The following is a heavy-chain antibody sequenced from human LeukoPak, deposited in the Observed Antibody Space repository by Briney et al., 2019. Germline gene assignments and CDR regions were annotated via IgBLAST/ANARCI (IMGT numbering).Heavy chain of an antibody. J-gene: IGHJ5*02. CDR2: ISYDGSNK. V-gene: IGHV3-30*14. Sequence: PGGSLRLSCAASGFTFSSYAMHWVRQAPGKGLEWVAVISYDGSNKYYADSVKGRFTISRDNSKNTLYLQMNSLRAEDTAVYYCTTENGDYLYPWGQGTLVTVSS. CDR1: GFTFSSYA. CDR3: TTENGDYLYP. D-gene: IGHD4-17*01.